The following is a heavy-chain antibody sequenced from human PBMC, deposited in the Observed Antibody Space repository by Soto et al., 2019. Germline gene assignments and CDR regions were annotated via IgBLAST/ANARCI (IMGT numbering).Heavy chain of an antibody. CDR2: ISYDGSNK. CDR3: ASDDRYSYGGTTYYYGMDV. J-gene: IGHJ6*02. Sequence: HPGGSLRHSCAASGFTVSSYAMHWVRQAPGKGLEWVAVISYDGSNKYYADSVKGRFTISRDNSKNTLYLQMNSLRAEDTAVYYCASDDRYSYGGTTYYYGMDVWGQGTTVTVSS. CDR1: GFTVSSYA. D-gene: IGHD5-18*01. V-gene: IGHV3-30-3*01.